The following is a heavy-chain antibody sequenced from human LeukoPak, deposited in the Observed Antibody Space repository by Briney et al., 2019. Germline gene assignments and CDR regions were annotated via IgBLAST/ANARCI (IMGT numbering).Heavy chain of an antibody. CDR2: IYTSGST. V-gene: IGHV4-4*08. CDR3: ARMVRRTFHFDY. D-gene: IGHD3-16*01. Sequence: SETLSLTRTVSGGSISSYYWGWIRQPPGKGLEWIGRIYTSGSTNYNPSLKSRVTISVDTSKNQFSLKLSSVTAADTAVYYCARMVRRTFHFDYWGQGTLVTVSS. CDR1: GGSISSYY. J-gene: IGHJ4*02.